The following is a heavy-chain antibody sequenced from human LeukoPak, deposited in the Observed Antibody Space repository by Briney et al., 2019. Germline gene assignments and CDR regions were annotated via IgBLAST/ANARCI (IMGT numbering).Heavy chain of an antibody. CDR1: GYSLSSGYY. V-gene: IGHV4-38-2*02. CDR3: ARDYYYMDV. Sequence: PSETLSLTCTVSGYSLSSGYYWGGSRQPPGKGLEWIGSIYHSGSTYYNPSLKSRVTISGDTSKNQFSLKLSSVTAADTAVYYCARDYYYMDVWGKGTTVTISS. J-gene: IGHJ6*03. CDR2: IYHSGST.